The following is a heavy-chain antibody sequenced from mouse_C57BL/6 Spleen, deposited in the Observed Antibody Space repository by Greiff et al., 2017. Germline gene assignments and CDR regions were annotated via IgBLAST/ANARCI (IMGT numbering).Heavy chain of an antibody. CDR1: GFNIKDYS. D-gene: IGHD2-4*01. Sequence: VHVKQSGAELVRPGASVKLSCTASGFNIKDYSMPWVKQRPEQGLEWIGRIDPEDGDTEYAPKFQGKATITADASSNTAYLQISSLTSEDTAVYYCRGYYDYGGGAFDYWGQGTTLTVSS. J-gene: IGHJ2*01. CDR2: IDPEDGDT. V-gene: IGHV14-1*01. CDR3: RGYYDYGGGAFDY.